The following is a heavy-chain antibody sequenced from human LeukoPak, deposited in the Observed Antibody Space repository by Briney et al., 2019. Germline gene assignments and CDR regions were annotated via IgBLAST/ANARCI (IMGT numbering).Heavy chain of an antibody. J-gene: IGHJ4*02. CDR3: AREAPYGSGSYRQV. Sequence: SETLSLTCTVSGGSISSFYWSWIRQPPGKGLEWIGYIYYSGSTNYNPSLKSRVTISVDTSKNQFSLKLSSVTAADTAVYYCAREAPYGSGSYRQVWGQGTLVTVSS. CDR1: GGSISSFY. D-gene: IGHD3-10*01. CDR2: IYYSGST. V-gene: IGHV4-59*01.